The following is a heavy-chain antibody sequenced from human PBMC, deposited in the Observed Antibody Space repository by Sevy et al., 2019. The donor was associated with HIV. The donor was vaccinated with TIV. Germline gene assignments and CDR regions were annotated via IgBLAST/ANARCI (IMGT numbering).Heavy chain of an antibody. CDR1: GFIFSDQY. CDR2: IRKKVNGYTT. CDR3: ARDLAGAPYVDA. J-gene: IGHJ6*03. Sequence: GGSLRLSCAASGFIFSDQYMDWVRQAPGKGLEWVGRIRKKVNGYTTEYAASVKGRLIISRDDSNNLLYLQMNSLKTEDTAVYYCARDLAGAPYVDAWGRGTTVTVSS. V-gene: IGHV3-72*01. D-gene: IGHD1-26*01.